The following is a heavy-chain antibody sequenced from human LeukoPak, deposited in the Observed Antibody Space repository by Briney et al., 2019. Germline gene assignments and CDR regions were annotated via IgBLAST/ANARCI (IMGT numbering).Heavy chain of an antibody. CDR2: IYHSGST. Sequence: SETLSLTCAVSGYSISSGYYWGWIRQPPGKGLEWIGSIYHSGSTYYNPSLKSRVTISVDTSKDQFSLKLSSVTAADTAVYYCARATDGSGSSSHYYYYYYGIDVWGKGTTVTVSS. CDR1: GYSISSGYY. V-gene: IGHV4-38-2*01. J-gene: IGHJ6*04. CDR3: ARATDGSGSSSHYYYYYYGIDV. D-gene: IGHD3-10*01.